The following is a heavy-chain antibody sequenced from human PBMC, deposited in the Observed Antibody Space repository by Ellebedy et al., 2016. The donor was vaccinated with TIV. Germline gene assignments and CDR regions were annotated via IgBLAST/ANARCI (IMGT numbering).Heavy chain of an antibody. CDR1: GFTFSHYA. CDR2: INNNGGNT. D-gene: IGHD2-21*02. Sequence: GGSLRLSCSASGFTFSHYAMHWVRQAPGKGLEYVSAINNNGGNTYYADSVKGRFTISRDSSKNTLYLQMSSLRPEDTAMYYCVKDRGDIIRDFDYWGQGTLVTVYS. V-gene: IGHV3-64D*06. J-gene: IGHJ4*02. CDR3: VKDRGDIIRDFDY.